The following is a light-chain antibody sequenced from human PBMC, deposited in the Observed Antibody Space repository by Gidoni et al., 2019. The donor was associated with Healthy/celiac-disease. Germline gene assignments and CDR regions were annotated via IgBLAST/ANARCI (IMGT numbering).Light chain of an antibody. CDR3: QQRSNWPPACS. J-gene: IGKJ2*04. CDR2: DAS. Sequence: EIVLPQSPATLSLSPGERATLSCRASQSVSSYLAWYQQKPGQAPRLLIYDASNRATGIPARFSGSGSGTDFTLTISSLEPEDFAVYYCQQRSNWPPACSFXQXTKLEIK. CDR1: QSVSSY. V-gene: IGKV3-11*01.